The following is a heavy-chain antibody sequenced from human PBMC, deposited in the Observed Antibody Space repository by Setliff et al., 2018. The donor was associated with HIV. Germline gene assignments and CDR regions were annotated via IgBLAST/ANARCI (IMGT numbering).Heavy chain of an antibody. CDR2: IKQDGSEK. J-gene: IGHJ4*02. CDR3: ARGARGYSYG. V-gene: IGHV3-7*01. CDR1: GFTFSSYW. Sequence: GGSLRLSCAGSGFTFSSYWMSWVRQAPGKGLEWVANIKQDGSEKYYVESVKGRFTISRDNANNSQYLQMNSLRAEDTAVYYCARGARGYSYGWGQGTLVTVSS. D-gene: IGHD5-18*01.